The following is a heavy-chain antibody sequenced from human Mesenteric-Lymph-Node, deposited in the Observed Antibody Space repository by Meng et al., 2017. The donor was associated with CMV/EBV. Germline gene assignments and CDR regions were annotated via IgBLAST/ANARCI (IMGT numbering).Heavy chain of an antibody. V-gene: IGHV1-46*01. CDR3: ARDRAPANYDFWSGYDGMDV. CDR1: GYGFTSYY. D-gene: IGHD3-3*01. CDR2: INPSGGST. J-gene: IGHJ6*02. Sequence: ASVKVSCKASGYGFTSYYMHWVRQAPGQGLEWMGIINPSGGSTNYAQKFQGRVTMIGDTSTSTVYMELSSLRSEDTAVYYCARDRAPANYDFWSGYDGMDVWGQGTTVTVSS.